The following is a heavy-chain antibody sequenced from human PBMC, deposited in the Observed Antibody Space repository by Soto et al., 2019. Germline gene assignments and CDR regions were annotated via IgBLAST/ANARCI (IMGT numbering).Heavy chain of an antibody. CDR2: FDPEDGET. CDR3: AREAGYYDFWSGFYGMDV. Sequence: ASVKVSCKVSGYTLTELSMHWVRQAPGKGLEWMGGFDPEDGETIYAQKFQGRVTITRDTSTSTAYMELSSLRSEDTAVYYCAREAGYYDFWSGFYGMDVWGQGTTVTVSS. V-gene: IGHV1-24*01. D-gene: IGHD3-3*01. CDR1: GYTLTELS. J-gene: IGHJ6*02.